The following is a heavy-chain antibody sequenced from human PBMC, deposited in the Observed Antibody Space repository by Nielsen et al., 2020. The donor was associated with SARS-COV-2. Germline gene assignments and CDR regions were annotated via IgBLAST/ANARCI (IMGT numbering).Heavy chain of an antibody. CDR3: ARTLGNDAFDI. CDR2: IYWNDDK. V-gene: IGHV2-5*01. D-gene: IGHD7-27*01. Sequence: SGPTLVKPTQTLTLTCTFSGFSLSTSGVGVGWIRQPPGKALEWLAFIYWNDDKGYRPSLKSRLTITKDTSKNQVVLTMTNMDPVDTATYYCARTLGNDAFDIWGQGTMVTVSS. CDR1: GFSLSTSGVG. J-gene: IGHJ3*02.